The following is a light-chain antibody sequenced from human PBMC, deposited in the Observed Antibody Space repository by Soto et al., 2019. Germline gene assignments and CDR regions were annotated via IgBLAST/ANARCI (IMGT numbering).Light chain of an antibody. CDR3: QQYNNWPYT. CDR1: QSVSSN. CDR2: GAS. Sequence: EIVMTQSPATRSVSSGERATLSCRASQSVSSNLAWYQQKRGQARRLLIYGASTRATGIPARFSGSGSGTEFTLTRSSLQSEDFAVYYCQQYNNWPYTFGQGTKVDIK. J-gene: IGKJ2*01. V-gene: IGKV3-15*01.